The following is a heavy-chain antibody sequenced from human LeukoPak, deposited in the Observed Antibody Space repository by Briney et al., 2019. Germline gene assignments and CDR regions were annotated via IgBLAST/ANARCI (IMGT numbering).Heavy chain of an antibody. V-gene: IGHV1-18*01. CDR3: ARSEVGALVDY. J-gene: IGHJ4*02. D-gene: IGHD1-26*01. CDR1: GYTFTIYD. Sequence: GASVTVSFKASGYTFTIYDITWVRQAPGQGLEWMGWISVYSGNTKYAQKVEGRVTMTTDTSTSTAYMELRSLRSDDTAVYYCARSEVGALVDYWGQGTLVTVSS. CDR2: ISVYSGNT.